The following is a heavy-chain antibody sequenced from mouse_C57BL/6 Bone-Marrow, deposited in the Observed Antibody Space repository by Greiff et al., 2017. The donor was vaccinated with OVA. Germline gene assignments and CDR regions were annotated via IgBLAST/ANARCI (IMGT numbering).Heavy chain of an antibody. CDR3: ASNYYRY. D-gene: IGHD1-1*01. J-gene: IGHJ2*01. Sequence: EVMLVESGGGLVKPGGSLKLSCAASGFTFSSYTMSWVRQTPEKRLEWVATISGGGGNTYYPDIVKGRFTISRDNAKNTLYLQMSSLRSEDTALYYCASNYYRYWGQGTTLTVSS. V-gene: IGHV5-9*01. CDR2: ISGGGGNT. CDR1: GFTFSSYT.